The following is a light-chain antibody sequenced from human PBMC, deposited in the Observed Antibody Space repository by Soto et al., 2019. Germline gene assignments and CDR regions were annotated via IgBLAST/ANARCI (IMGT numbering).Light chain of an antibody. V-gene: IGLV2-11*01. Sequence: QSALTQPPSASGSPGQSVTISCTGTSSDVGGYKFVSWYQQHPGKAPKLMIYDVTKRPSGVPDRFSGSKSGNTASLSISGLQAEDEADYYCCSYGGGYTPLLFGGGTKLTVL. J-gene: IGLJ2*01. CDR3: CSYGGGYTPLL. CDR2: DVT. CDR1: SSDVGGYKF.